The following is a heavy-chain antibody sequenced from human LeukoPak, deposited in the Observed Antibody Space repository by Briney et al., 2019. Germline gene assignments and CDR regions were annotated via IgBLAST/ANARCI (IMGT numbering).Heavy chain of an antibody. CDR3: ARGECSGGSCYEYGYYGMDV. D-gene: IGHD2-15*01. J-gene: IGHJ6*02. Sequence: GGSLRLSCAASGFTFSGYYMSWIRQAPGKGLEWVSYISSSGSTIYYADSVKGRFTISRDNAKNSLYLQMNSLRAEDTAVYYCARGECSGGSCYEYGYYGMDVWGQGTTVTVSS. CDR1: GFTFSGYY. CDR2: ISSSGSTI. V-gene: IGHV3-11*01.